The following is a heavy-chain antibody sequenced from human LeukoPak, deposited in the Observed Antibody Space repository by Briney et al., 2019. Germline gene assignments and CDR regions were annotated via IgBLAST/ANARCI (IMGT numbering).Heavy chain of an antibody. Sequence: SVKVSCKASGGTFSSYAISWVRRAPGQGLEWMGRIIPILGIANYAQKFQGRVTITADKSTSTAYMELSSLRSEDTAMYYCATYGSGSYYSFDYWGQGTLVTVSS. CDR3: ATYGSGSYYSFDY. J-gene: IGHJ4*02. V-gene: IGHV1-69*04. CDR1: GGTFSSYA. CDR2: IIPILGIA. D-gene: IGHD3-10*01.